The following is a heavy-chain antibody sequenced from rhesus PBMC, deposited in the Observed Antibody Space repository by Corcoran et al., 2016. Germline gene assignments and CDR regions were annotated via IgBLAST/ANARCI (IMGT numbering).Heavy chain of an antibody. CDR3: ARHGKGYYGSGYDDAFDF. J-gene: IGHJ3*01. Sequence: QVQLQESGPGLVKTSETLSLTCAVSGYSISSGYYWGWIRQPPGKGREWIGYIGGSSGSTYYNPSLNSRVTISKDTSKNQFSLKLSSVTAADTAVYYCARHGKGYYGSGYDDAFDFWGQGLRVTVST. D-gene: IGHD3-28*01. V-gene: IGHV4-99*01. CDR1: GYSISSGYY. CDR2: IGGSSGST.